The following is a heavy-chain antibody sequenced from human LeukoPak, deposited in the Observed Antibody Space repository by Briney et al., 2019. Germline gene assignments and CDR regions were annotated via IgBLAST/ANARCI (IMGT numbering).Heavy chain of an antibody. CDR3: AYGSGSPFDY. CDR1: GFTFSSYS. CDR2: ISYDGTNK. V-gene: IGHV3-30*03. J-gene: IGHJ4*02. Sequence: PGGSLRLSCAASGFTFSSYSMNWVRQAPGKGLEWVAVISYDGTNKYYADSVKGRFTISRDNSKTTLYLQMNSLRAEDTAVYYCAYGSGSPFDYWGQGTLVTVPS. D-gene: IGHD3-10*01.